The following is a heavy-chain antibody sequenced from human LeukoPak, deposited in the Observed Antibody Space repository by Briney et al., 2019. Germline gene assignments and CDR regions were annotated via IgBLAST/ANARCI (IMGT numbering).Heavy chain of an antibody. CDR2: INHSGST. D-gene: IGHD3-9*01. CDR3: ARAKTGRALDY. J-gene: IGHJ4*02. Sequence: PSETLSPTCAVYGGSFSGYYWSWIRQPPGKGLEWIGEINHSGSTNYNPSLKSRVTISVDTSKNQFSLKLSSVTAADTAVYYCARAKTGRALDYWGQGTLVTVSS. V-gene: IGHV4-34*01. CDR1: GGSFSGYY.